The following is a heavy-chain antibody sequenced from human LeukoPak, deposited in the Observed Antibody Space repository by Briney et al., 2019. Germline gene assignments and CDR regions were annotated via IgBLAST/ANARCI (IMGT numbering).Heavy chain of an antibody. Sequence: PGGSLRLSCAASGITFSSYMLTWVRQAPGKGLEWVANIKQDGSEKYYVDSVEGRFSISRDNAKNSLYLQMNSLRVEDTAVYYCARFLASWDRYYMDVWGKGTTVSVSS. D-gene: IGHD1-26*01. J-gene: IGHJ6*03. V-gene: IGHV3-7*01. CDR1: GITFSSYM. CDR2: IKQDGSEK. CDR3: ARFLASWDRYYMDV.